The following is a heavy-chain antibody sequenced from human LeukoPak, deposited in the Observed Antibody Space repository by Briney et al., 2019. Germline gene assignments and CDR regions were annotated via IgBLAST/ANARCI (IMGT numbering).Heavy chain of an antibody. CDR1: GGSFSGYY. J-gene: IGHJ4*02. V-gene: IGHV4-34*01. CDR2: INHSGNT. CDR3: AREPYSSGWYRFGSLDFDY. Sequence: PSETLSLTCAVYGGSFSGYYWSWIRQPPGKGLEWIGEINHSGNTKYNPSLKSRVTISVDTSKNQFSLKLSSVTAADTAVYYCAREPYSSGWYRFGSLDFDYWGQGTLVTVSS. D-gene: IGHD6-19*01.